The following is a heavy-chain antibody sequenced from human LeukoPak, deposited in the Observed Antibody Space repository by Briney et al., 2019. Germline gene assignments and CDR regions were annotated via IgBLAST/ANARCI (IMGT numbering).Heavy chain of an antibody. Sequence: ASVKLSCKASGYTFTSYGISWVRQPPGQGLEWMGWISAYNGNTNYAQKLQGRVTMTTDTSTSTAYMELRSLRSDDTAVYYCARDQKLGINDAFDIWGQGTMVTVSS. J-gene: IGHJ3*02. CDR2: ISAYNGNT. D-gene: IGHD7-27*01. CDR1: GYTFTSYG. CDR3: ARDQKLGINDAFDI. V-gene: IGHV1-18*01.